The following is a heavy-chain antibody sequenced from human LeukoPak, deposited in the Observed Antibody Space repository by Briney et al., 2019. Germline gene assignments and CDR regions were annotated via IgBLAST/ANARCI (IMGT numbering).Heavy chain of an antibody. V-gene: IGHV3-23*01. CDR1: GFTFSSYA. Sequence: GGSLRLSCAASGFTFSSYAMSWVRQAPGKGLEWVSTISDNGDNTHYADSVKGRFTISRDNSKNTLYLQMNSLRSEDTAVYYCARGHNWNFYYYYYYMDVWGKGTTVTVSS. D-gene: IGHD1-7*01. CDR2: ISDNGDNT. J-gene: IGHJ6*03. CDR3: ARGHNWNFYYYYYYMDV.